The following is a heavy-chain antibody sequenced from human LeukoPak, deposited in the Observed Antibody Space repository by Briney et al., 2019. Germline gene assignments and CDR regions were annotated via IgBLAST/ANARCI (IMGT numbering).Heavy chain of an antibody. V-gene: IGHV4-59*01. Sequence: SETLSLTCSVSGGSISDYYWSWIRQPPGKGLEWIGHIYSSGSTNYNRSLKSRVTISLDTSRNQFSLEVNSVTAADTAVYYCARVSGSYFRSLYYFDYWGQGTVVTVSS. CDR3: ARVSGSYFRSLYYFDY. CDR1: GGSISDYY. CDR2: IYSSGST. D-gene: IGHD1-26*01. J-gene: IGHJ4*02.